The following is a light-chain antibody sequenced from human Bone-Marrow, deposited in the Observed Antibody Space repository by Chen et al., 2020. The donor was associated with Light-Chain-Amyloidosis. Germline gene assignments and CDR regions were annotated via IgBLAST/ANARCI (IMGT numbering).Light chain of an antibody. V-gene: IGLV2-14*01. CDR3: SSYTSSSTGV. CDR2: DVS. J-gene: IGLJ2*01. CDR1: SSDVGGYNY. Sequence: QSALTQPAPVSGSPGQPITISCTGTSSDVGGYNYVSWYQQHPGKAPKLMIYDVSNRPSGVSNRFSGSKSGNTASLTISGLQAEDEADYYCSSYTSSSTGVFGGGTKLTVL.